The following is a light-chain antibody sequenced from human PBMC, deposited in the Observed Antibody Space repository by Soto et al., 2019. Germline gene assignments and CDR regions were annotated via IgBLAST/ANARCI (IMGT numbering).Light chain of an antibody. CDR1: QSVSSRY. CDR2: GAS. Sequence: ESVLTQSPGTLSLSPGERATLSCRAIQSVSSRYLAWYQQKPGQAPRLLIYGASSRATGIPDRFSGSGSGTDFTLTISRLEPEDFAVYYCQQYANSPPTFGQGTKV. J-gene: IGKJ1*01. V-gene: IGKV3-20*01. CDR3: QQYANSPPT.